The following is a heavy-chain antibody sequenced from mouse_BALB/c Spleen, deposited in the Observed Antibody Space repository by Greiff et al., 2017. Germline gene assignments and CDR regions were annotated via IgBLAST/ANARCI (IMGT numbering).Heavy chain of an antibody. V-gene: IGHV1-67*01. D-gene: IGHD1-1*01. CDR2: ISTYSGNT. CDR3: ARSGGSSSYWYFDV. CDR1: GYTFTDYA. J-gene: IGHJ1*01. Sequence: VKLQQSGPELVRPGVSVKISCKGSGYTFTDYAMHWVKQSHAKSLEWIGVISTYSGNTNYNQKFKGKATMTVDKSSSTAYMELARLTSEDSAIYYCARSGGSSSYWYFDVWGAGTTVTVSS.